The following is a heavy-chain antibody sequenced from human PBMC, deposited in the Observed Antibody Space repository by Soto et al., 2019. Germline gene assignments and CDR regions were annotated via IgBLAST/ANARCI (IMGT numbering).Heavy chain of an antibody. V-gene: IGHV1-69*01. CDR3: ARDLTSVRGS. CDR1: GGTFSRHS. J-gene: IGHJ4*02. CDR2: IIPIFDAT. D-gene: IGHD3-10*01. Sequence: QVQMVQSGAEVKKPGSSARVSCKVSGGTFSRHSISWVRQAPGQGLEWMGGIIPIFDATQYAQKFQVRLTITADESTTTSHMDLSGLRPEATAIYFCARDLTSVRGSWGQGTLVSVS.